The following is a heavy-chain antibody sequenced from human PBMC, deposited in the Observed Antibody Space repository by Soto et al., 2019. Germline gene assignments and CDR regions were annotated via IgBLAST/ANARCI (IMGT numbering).Heavy chain of an antibody. CDR2: INPSGGST. Sequence: ASVKVSCKASGYTFTSYYMHWVRQAPGQGLEWMGIINPSGGSTSYAQKFKGRVTITRDTSASTAYMELSSLRSEDTAVYYCARDRRLLWFGALDYWGQGTLVTVSS. J-gene: IGHJ4*02. V-gene: IGHV1-46*01. D-gene: IGHD3-10*01. CDR3: ARDRRLLWFGALDY. CDR1: GYTFTSYY.